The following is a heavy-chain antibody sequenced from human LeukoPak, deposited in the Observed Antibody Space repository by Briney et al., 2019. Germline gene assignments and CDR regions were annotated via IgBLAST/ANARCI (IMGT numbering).Heavy chain of an antibody. J-gene: IGHJ4*03. CDR3: ARGATISETGYFDF. CDR1: GGSFSRYY. Sequence: PSETLSLTCAVHGGSFSRYYWSWIRQSPGKGLEWIAEIDRRGDTNYNPSVKSRVTISVDTSKNQFSLRVRSLSAADTAVYYCARGATISETGYFDFWGQGTLVTVSS. D-gene: IGHD5-24*01. CDR2: IDRRGDT. V-gene: IGHV4-34*01.